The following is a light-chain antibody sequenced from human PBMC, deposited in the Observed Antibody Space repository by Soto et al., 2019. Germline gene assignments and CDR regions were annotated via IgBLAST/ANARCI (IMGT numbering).Light chain of an antibody. CDR3: QPSYSTPQYT. CDR1: QSISTY. CDR2: DSS. J-gene: IGKJ2*01. V-gene: IGKV1-39*01. Sequence: DIQMTQSPSSLSVSVGDRVTITCRASQSISTYLNWYQQKPGKAPKLLIYDSSRVESGVPSRFSGNGSGTDFALAISSLQPEDSAAYYCQPSYSTPQYTFGQGTKLEIK.